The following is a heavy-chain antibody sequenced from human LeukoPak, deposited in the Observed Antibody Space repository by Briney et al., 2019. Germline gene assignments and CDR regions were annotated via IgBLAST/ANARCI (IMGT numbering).Heavy chain of an antibody. D-gene: IGHD4/OR15-4a*01. CDR3: TRRFGYGVVGGYFDY. J-gene: IGHJ4*02. CDR2: IFHSGST. V-gene: IGHV4-4*02. Sequence: SETLSLTCAVSGASVSTSDWWSWVRQPPGKGLEWLGEIFHSGSTNYNPSLKSRVTISVDKFLNQFSLRLNSVTAADTAVYYCTRRFGYGVVGGYFDYWGQGALVTVSS. CDR1: GASVSTSDW.